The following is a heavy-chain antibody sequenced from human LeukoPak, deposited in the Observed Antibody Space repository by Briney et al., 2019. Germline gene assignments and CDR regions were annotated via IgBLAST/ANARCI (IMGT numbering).Heavy chain of an antibody. CDR1: GFTFSSYS. D-gene: IGHD6-19*01. CDR3: TRDSSGWTFDC. Sequence: GGSLRLSCAASGFTFSSYSMNWVRQAPGKGLEWVSYISSGSSTIYYADSVKGRFTISRDNAKNSLYLQMDSLRAEDTAVYYCTRDSSGWTFDCWGQGTLVTVYS. J-gene: IGHJ4*02. V-gene: IGHV3-48*01. CDR2: ISSGSSTI.